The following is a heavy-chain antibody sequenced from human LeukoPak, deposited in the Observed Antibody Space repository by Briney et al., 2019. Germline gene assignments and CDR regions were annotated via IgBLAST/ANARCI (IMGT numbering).Heavy chain of an antibody. J-gene: IGHJ4*02. D-gene: IGHD7-27*01. CDR3: AFGASNWDQFDY. CDR2: TYPGDSDT. CDR1: GYRFTSHW. Sequence: GESLKISCKGSGYRFTSHWVAWVRQMPGKGLEWMGITYPGDSDTRYSPSFQGQVTISADASINTAYLRWSSLEASDTAMYFCAFGASNWDQFDYWGQGTLVTVSS. V-gene: IGHV5-51*01.